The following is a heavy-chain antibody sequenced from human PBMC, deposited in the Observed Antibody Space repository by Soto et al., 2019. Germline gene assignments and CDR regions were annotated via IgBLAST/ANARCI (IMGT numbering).Heavy chain of an antibody. V-gene: IGHV4-61*01. D-gene: IGHD5-18*01. CDR1: GGSVSSGSYY. CDR2: IYYSGST. J-gene: IGHJ6*02. CDR3: ARPLYSFGPMDV. Sequence: QVQLQESGPGLVKPSETLSLTCTVSGGSVSSGSYYWSWIRQPPGKGLEWIGYIYYSGSTNYNPSLKRRVTTSVGTATNPFSLKLSSVNAADTAVYYCARPLYSFGPMDVWGQGTTDTVSS.